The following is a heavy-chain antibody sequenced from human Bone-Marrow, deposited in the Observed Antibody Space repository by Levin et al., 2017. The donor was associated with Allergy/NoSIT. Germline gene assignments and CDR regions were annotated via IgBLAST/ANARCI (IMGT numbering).Heavy chain of an antibody. CDR3: AADFLPTKIHYFDY. Sequence: KISCKVSGFSFTDYYMHWVQQAPGKGLEWMGLIDPEDGEIRYAEKFQERVTMTRDMSTSTAHMELSSLRSEDTAVYYCAADFLPTKIHYFDYWGQGTLVTVSS. V-gene: IGHV1-69-2*01. J-gene: IGHJ4*02. CDR1: GFSFTDYY. CDR2: IDPEDGEI. D-gene: IGHD5-12*01.